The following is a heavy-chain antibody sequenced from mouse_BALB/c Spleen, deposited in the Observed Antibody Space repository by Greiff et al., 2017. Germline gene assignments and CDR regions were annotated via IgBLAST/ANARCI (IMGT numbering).Heavy chain of an antibody. J-gene: IGHJ3*01. Sequence: EVKLVESGGGLVKPGGSLKLSCAASGFTFSDYYMYWVRQTPEKRLEWVATISDGGSYTYYPDSVKGRFTISRDNAKNNLYLQMSSLKSEDTAMYYCARVYYDYDTFAYWGQGTLVTVSA. CDR3: ARVYYDYDTFAY. CDR2: ISDGGSYT. D-gene: IGHD2-4*01. CDR1: GFTFSDYY. V-gene: IGHV5-4*02.